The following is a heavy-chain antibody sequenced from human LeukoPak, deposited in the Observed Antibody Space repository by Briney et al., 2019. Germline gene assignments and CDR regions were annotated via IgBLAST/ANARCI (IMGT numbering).Heavy chain of an antibody. CDR1: GYTFTSYY. Sequence: ASVKVSCKASGYTFTSYYMHWVRQAPGQGLEWMGIIIPSGGSTSYAQKFQGRVTMTRDTSTSTVYMELSSLRSEETAVYYCAREAAGPWRYFDYWGQGTLVTVSS. J-gene: IGHJ4*02. CDR3: AREAAGPWRYFDY. V-gene: IGHV1-46*01. CDR2: IIPSGGST.